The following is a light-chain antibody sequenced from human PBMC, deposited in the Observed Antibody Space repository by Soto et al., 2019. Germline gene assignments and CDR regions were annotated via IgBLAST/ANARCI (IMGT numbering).Light chain of an antibody. V-gene: IGKV3-15*01. CDR2: GAS. CDR3: QQYNNWPSFT. CDR1: QSVSSN. J-gene: IGKJ3*01. Sequence: DIVMTQSPATLSVSPGERATLSCRASQSVSSNLAWYQQKPGQAPRLLVYGASTRATGIPARFSGSGSGTEFILTISSLPAEDFALYFCQQYNNWPSFTFGPGIKVAIK.